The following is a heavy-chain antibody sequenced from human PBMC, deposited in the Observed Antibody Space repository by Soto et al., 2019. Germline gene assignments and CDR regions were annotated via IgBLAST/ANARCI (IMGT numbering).Heavy chain of an antibody. J-gene: IGHJ5*02. D-gene: IGHD4-4*01. CDR1: GGTFSSYA. Sequence: GASVKVSCKASGGTFSSYAISWVRQAPGQGLEWMGGITLIFGTANYAQKFQGRVTITADESTSTAYMELSSLRSEDTAVYYCARMEDSNVSWFDPWGQGTLVTVSS. CDR2: ITLIFGTA. V-gene: IGHV1-69*13. CDR3: ARMEDSNVSWFDP.